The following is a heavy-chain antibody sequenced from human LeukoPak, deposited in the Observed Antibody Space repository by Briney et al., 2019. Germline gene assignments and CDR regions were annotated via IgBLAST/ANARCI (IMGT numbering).Heavy chain of an antibody. V-gene: IGHV4-30-4*01. J-gene: IGHJ4*02. D-gene: IGHD2-15*01. CDR2: IYYSGST. CDR3: ARVSSSGDVDY. Sequence: SETLSLTCTVSGGSISGSSYYWGWIRQPPGKGLEWIGYIYYSGSTYYNPSLKSRVTISVDTSKNQFSLKLSSVTAADTAVYYCARVSSSGDVDYWGQGTLVTVSS. CDR1: GGSISGSSYY.